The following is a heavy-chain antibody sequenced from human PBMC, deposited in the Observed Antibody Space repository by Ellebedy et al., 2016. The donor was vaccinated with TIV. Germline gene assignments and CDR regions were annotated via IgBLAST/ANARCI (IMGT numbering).Heavy chain of an antibody. Sequence: MLSETLSLTCTVSGGSISSSVYYWGWIRQPPGKGLEWIGNIYYSGSTNYNPSLRSRVTISLDTSKNQFSLKLRSVTAADTAVYHCARGTDDYDSSGSTPNDAYDIWGQGTLVSVSS. CDR3: ARGTDDYDSSGSTPNDAYDI. D-gene: IGHD3-22*01. V-gene: IGHV4-39*07. CDR2: IYYSGST. CDR1: GGSISSSVYY. J-gene: IGHJ3*02.